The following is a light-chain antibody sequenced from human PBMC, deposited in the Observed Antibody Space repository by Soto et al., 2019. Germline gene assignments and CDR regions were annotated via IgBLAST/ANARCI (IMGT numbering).Light chain of an antibody. J-gene: IGLJ1*01. Sequence: QSVLTHPPPASGSPGQSVTISRTVTRTHVGGYNYVSWHQQYPGKAPKLMIYEVSKRPSVVPDRFACSKSGNTASLPVSRLQAEEEADYSCGSYGGRYNYVFGSGTKVTV. V-gene: IGLV2-8*01. CDR2: EVS. CDR1: RTHVGGYNY. CDR3: GSYGGRYNYV.